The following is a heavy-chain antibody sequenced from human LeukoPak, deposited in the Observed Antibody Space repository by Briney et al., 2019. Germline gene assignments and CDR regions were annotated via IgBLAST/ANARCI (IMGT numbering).Heavy chain of an antibody. V-gene: IGHV3-7*01. Sequence: GGSLRLSCGAPGITFSDYYMSWVRQAPGKGLEWVANIKQDGSEKYYVDSVKGRFTISRDNAKNSLYLQMNSLRAEDTAVYYCASLHSGSYYPALVTPTNWFDPWGQGTLVTVSS. CDR1: GITFSDYY. CDR3: ASLHSGSYYPALVTPTNWFDP. J-gene: IGHJ5*02. D-gene: IGHD1-26*01. CDR2: IKQDGSEK.